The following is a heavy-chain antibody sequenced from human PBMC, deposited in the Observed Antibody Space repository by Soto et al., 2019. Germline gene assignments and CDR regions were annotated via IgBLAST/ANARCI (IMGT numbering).Heavy chain of an antibody. V-gene: IGHV4-31*03. CDR1: GGSISSGGYY. CDR3: ARLRDPSPFFDY. J-gene: IGHJ4*02. Sequence: SETLSLTCTVSGGSISSGGYYWSWIRQHPGKGLEWIGYIYYSGSTYYNPSLKSRVTISVDTSKNQFSLKLSSVTAADTAVYYCARLRDPSPFFDYWGQGTLVTVS. CDR2: IYYSGST. D-gene: IGHD2-21*02.